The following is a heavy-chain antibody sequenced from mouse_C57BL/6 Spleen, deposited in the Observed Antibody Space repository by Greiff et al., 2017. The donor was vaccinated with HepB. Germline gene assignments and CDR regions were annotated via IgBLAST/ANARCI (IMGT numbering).Heavy chain of an antibody. J-gene: IGHJ4*01. V-gene: IGHV5-16*01. CDR1: GFTFSDYY. Sequence: DVMLVESEGGLVQPGRSMKLSCTASGFTFSDYYMAWVRQVPEKGLEWVANINYDGSSTYYLDSLKSRFIISRDNAKNILYLQMSSLKSEDTATYYCAREDDSYAMDYWGQGTSVTVSS. CDR3: AREDDSYAMDY. CDR2: INYDGSST.